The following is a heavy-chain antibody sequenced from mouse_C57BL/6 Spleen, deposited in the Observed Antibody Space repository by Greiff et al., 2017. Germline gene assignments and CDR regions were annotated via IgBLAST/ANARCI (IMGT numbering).Heavy chain of an antibody. Sequence: VQLQQSGPELVKPGASVKISCKASGYSFTGYYMNWVKQSPEKSLEWIGAINPSTGGTTYNQQFKAKATWTVDNSSSIAYMQLKSLTSEDSAVYYCARSTTVVATGDYYVDYWGQGTTLTVSS. CDR3: ARSTTVVATGDYYVDY. J-gene: IGHJ2*01. CDR2: INPSTGGT. CDR1: GYSFTGYY. V-gene: IGHV1-42*01. D-gene: IGHD1-1*01.